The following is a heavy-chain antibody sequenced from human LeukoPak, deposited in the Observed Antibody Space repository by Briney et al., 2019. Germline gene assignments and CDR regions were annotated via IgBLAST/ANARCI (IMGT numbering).Heavy chain of an antibody. CDR3: ATLSMKNNWFDP. Sequence: SETLSLTCAVYGGSFSGYYWSCIRQPPGKGLEWIGEINHSESTNYNPSLKSRVTISVDTSKNQFSLKLSSVTAADTAVYYCATLSMKNNWFDPWGQGTLVTVSS. D-gene: IGHD2/OR15-2a*01. J-gene: IGHJ5*02. V-gene: IGHV4-34*01. CDR2: INHSEST. CDR1: GGSFSGYY.